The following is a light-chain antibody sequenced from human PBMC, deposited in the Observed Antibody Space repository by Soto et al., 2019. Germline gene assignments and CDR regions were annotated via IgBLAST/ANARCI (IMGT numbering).Light chain of an antibody. V-gene: IGKV3-15*01. CDR3: KKYKNWPPWT. Sequence: EIVMTQSPAALSVSPGERATLSCRASQSVSDNLAWYQQKPGQAPRLLIFGTSTRATGIPARFSGSGSGTEFTHTISSVQSEDFAVYYCKKYKNWPPWTLGQGTKVEIK. CDR1: QSVSDN. J-gene: IGKJ1*01. CDR2: GTS.